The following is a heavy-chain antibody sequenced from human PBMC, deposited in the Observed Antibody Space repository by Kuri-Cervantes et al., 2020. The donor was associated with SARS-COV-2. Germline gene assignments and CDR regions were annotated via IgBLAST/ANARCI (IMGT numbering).Heavy chain of an antibody. Sequence: GESLKISCAASGFTFSSYAMHWVRQAPGKGLEWVAVISYDGSNKYYADSVKGRFTISRDNSKNTLYLQMNSLRAEDTAVSYCAREEKSRLVGPPDYYYYMDVWGKGTTVTVSS. V-gene: IGHV3-30-3*01. CDR3: AREEKSRLVGPPDYYYYMDV. D-gene: IGHD6-19*01. J-gene: IGHJ6*03. CDR1: GFTFSSYA. CDR2: ISYDGSNK.